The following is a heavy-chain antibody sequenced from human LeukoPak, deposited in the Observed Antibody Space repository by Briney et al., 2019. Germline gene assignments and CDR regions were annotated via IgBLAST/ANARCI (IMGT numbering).Heavy chain of an antibody. Sequence: SETLSLTCTVSAGSISDVTYYWGLIRQPPGKGLEWIGSIYYSGSTYYNPSLKSRVTISVDTSKNQFSLKLSSVTAADTAVYYCARGQGTVTTHWGQGTLVTVSS. CDR3: ARGQGTVTTH. CDR2: IYYSGST. D-gene: IGHD4-17*01. CDR1: AGSISDVTYY. J-gene: IGHJ4*02. V-gene: IGHV4-39*01.